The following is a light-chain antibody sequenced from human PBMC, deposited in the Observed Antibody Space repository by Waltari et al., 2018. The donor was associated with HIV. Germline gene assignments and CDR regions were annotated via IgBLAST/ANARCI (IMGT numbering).Light chain of an antibody. Sequence: DIQMTQSPSAGSVDVGDTVTSNCRASQRIGRWLAWYQQKPGEAPKLLIYETSTLEIGVPSIFSGSGSGTEFTLTVSRLQPEDFATYYCQQYNSHSRTFGQGTKVEIK. J-gene: IGKJ1*01. CDR2: ETS. CDR1: QRIGRW. V-gene: IGKV1-5*03. CDR3: QQYNSHSRT.